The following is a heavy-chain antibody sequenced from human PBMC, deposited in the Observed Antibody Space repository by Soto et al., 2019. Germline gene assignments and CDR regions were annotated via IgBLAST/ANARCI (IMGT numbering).Heavy chain of an antibody. CDR3: ASTYHAHDAFDI. CDR1: GFTFSSYW. J-gene: IGHJ3*02. D-gene: IGHD2-2*01. Sequence: PGGSLRLSCAASGFTFSSYWMHWVRQAPGKGLVWVSRINSDGSITTYADSVKGRFTISRDNSKNTLYLQMNSLRAEDTAVYYCASTYHAHDAFDIWGQGTMVTVSS. V-gene: IGHV3-74*01. CDR2: INSDGSIT.